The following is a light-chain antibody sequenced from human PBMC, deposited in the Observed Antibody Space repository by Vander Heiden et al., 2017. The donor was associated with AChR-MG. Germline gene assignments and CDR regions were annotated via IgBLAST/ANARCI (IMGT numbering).Light chain of an antibody. V-gene: IGKV1-39*01. CDR1: QSISSY. Sequence: DIQMTPSPSSLSASVGERVTITCRASQSISSYLNWYQQKPGKAPKLLIYAASSLQSGVPSRFSGSGSGTGFTLTISSLQPEDFATYYCQQSYSTPWTFGQGTKVEIK. CDR3: QQSYSTPWT. CDR2: AAS. J-gene: IGKJ1*01.